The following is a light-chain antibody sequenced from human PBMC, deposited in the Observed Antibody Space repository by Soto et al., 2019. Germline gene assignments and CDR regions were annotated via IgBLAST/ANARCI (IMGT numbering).Light chain of an antibody. Sequence: IVMTQSLATLSVSPGEIATLSCRASQSVSSNLAWYQQKPGQAPRLLIYGASTRATGIPARFSGSGSGTEFTLTISRLEPEDFAVYYCQQYGSSLTWTFGQGTKVDIK. CDR1: QSVSSN. J-gene: IGKJ1*01. CDR3: QQYGSSLTWT. V-gene: IGKV3-15*01. CDR2: GAS.